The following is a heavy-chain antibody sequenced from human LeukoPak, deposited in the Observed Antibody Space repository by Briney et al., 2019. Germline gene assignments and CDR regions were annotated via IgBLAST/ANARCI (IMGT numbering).Heavy chain of an antibody. CDR3: ARASFAYYYGSGSPKDAFDI. Sequence: GASVKVSCKASGGTFSSYAISWVRQAPGQGLEWMGGIIPIFGTANYAQKFQGRVTITADESTSTAYMELSSLRSEDTAVYYCARASFAYYYGSGSPKDAFDIWGQGTMVTVSS. V-gene: IGHV1-69*13. J-gene: IGHJ3*02. D-gene: IGHD3-10*01. CDR1: GGTFSSYA. CDR2: IIPIFGTA.